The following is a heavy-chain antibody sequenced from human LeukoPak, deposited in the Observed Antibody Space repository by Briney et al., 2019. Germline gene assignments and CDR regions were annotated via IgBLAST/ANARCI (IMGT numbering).Heavy chain of an antibody. CDR3: AKDLGS. CDR1: GLTFSSHA. V-gene: IGHV3-30*04. D-gene: IGHD2-15*01. CDR2: ISYDGSNK. Sequence: PGGSLRLSCAASGLTFSSHAMHWVRQAPGKGLEWVAVISYDGSNKYYADSVKGRFTISRDNSKNTLYLQMNSLRAEDTAVYYCAKDLGSGGQGTLVTVSS. J-gene: IGHJ4*02.